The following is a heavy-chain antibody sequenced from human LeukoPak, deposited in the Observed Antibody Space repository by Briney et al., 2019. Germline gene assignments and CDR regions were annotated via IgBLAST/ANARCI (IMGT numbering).Heavy chain of an antibody. CDR2: ISADNGNT. V-gene: IGHV1-18*01. CDR3: ATEGKMVRGVYTDY. J-gene: IGHJ4*02. CDR1: GYTFTSYG. D-gene: IGHD3-10*01. Sequence: ASVKVSCKASGYTFTSYGISWVRQAPGQGLEWMGWISADNGNTDYAQRFQGRVTMTTDTSTSTAYMELRSLRSDDTAVYYCATEGKMVRGVYTDYWGQGTLVTVSS.